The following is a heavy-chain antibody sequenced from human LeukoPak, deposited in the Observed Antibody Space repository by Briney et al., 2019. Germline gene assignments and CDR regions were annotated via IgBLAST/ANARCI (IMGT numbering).Heavy chain of an antibody. CDR3: ARAGGGSITIFGVVKRTYYFDY. CDR1: GGTFTGYY. Sequence: GASVKVSCKASGGTFTGYYMHWVRQAPGQGLEWMGWINPNSGGTNYAQKFQGRVAMTRDTSISTAYMELSRLRSDDTAVYYCARAGGGSITIFGVVKRTYYFDYWGQGTLVTVSS. J-gene: IGHJ4*02. V-gene: IGHV1-2*02. CDR2: INPNSGGT. D-gene: IGHD3-3*01.